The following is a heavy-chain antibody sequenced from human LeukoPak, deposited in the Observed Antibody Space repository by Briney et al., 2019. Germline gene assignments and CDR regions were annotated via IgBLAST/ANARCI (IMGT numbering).Heavy chain of an antibody. V-gene: IGHV3-23*01. Sequence: GGSLRLSCAASGFTFSSYSMSWVRQAPGKGLEWVSVISGSGGDTYYADFVKGRFTISRDNAKNSLYLQMNSLRAEDTAVYYCARDHTPSDYYGSGSYYSLGYWGQGTLVTASS. CDR3: ARDHTPSDYYGSGSYYSLGY. CDR1: GFTFSSYS. CDR2: ISGSGGDT. J-gene: IGHJ4*02. D-gene: IGHD3-10*01.